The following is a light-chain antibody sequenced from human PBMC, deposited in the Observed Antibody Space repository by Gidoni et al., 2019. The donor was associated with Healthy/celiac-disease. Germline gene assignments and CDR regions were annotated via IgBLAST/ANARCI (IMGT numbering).Light chain of an antibody. CDR1: QGISSY. V-gene: IGKV1-8*01. Sequence: AIRTTPSPSSFSASTGDRVTITCRASQGISSYLAWYQQKPGKAPKLLIYAASTLQSGVPSRFSGSGSGTDFTLTISCLQSEDFATYYCQQYYSYPSYTFGQGTKLEIK. CDR2: AAS. J-gene: IGKJ2*01. CDR3: QQYYSYPSYT.